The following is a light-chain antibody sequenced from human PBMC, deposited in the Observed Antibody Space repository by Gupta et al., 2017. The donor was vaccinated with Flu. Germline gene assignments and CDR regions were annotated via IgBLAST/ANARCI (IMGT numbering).Light chain of an antibody. J-gene: IGLJ3*02. CDR3: SSYRSSSTLWV. Sequence: QSALTQPASVSGSPGQSITISCTGTSSDIGCYNYVSWYQQHPGKAPKLMIYEVSNRPSGVSNRFSGSKSGNTASLTISGLQAEDEADYYCSSYRSSSTLWVFGGGTKLTVL. CDR1: SSDIGCYNY. CDR2: EVS. V-gene: IGLV2-14*01.